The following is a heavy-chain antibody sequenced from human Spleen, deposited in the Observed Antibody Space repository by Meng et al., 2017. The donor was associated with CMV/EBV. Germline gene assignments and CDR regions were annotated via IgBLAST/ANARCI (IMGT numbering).Heavy chain of an antibody. CDR1: GFTFSSYG. V-gene: IGHV3-30*02. D-gene: IGHD6-13*01. CDR3: ARDRWRIYGMDV. J-gene: IGHJ6*02. Sequence: GESLKISCAASGFTFSSYGMHWVRQAPGKGLEWVAFIRYDGSNKYYADSVKGRFTISRDNSKNTLYLQMNSLRAEDTAVYYCARDRWRIYGMDVWGQGTTVTVSS. CDR2: IRYDGSNK.